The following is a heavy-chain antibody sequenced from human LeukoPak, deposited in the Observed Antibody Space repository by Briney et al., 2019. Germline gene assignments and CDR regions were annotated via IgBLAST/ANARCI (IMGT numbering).Heavy chain of an antibody. CDR1: GITFSRYS. Sequence: GGSLRLSCAASGITFSRYSMNWVRQAPGKGLEWVSSISIGSTYIYYADSVKGRFTISRDNAKNSLYLQMNSLRAEDTALYYCAKAAWGADQYYFDYWGQGTLVTVSS. CDR2: ISIGSTYI. CDR3: AKAAWGADQYYFDY. J-gene: IGHJ4*02. D-gene: IGHD3-16*01. V-gene: IGHV3-21*04.